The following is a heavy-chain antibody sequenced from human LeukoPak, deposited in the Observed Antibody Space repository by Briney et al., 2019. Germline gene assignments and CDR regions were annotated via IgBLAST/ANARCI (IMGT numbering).Heavy chain of an antibody. CDR1: GGSFSGYY. J-gene: IGHJ5*02. CDR3: ARPGYCSGGSCPRWFDP. V-gene: IGHV4-34*01. CDR2: INHSGST. Sequence: SETLSLTCAVYGGSFSGYYWSWIRPPPGKGLEWIGEINHSGSTNYNPSLKSRVTISVDTSKNQFSLKLSSVTAADTAVYYCARPGYCSGGSCPRWFDPWGQGTLVTVSS. D-gene: IGHD2-15*01.